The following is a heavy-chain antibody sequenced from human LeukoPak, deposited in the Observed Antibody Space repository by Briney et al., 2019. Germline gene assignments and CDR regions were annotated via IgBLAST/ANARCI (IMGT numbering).Heavy chain of an antibody. V-gene: IGHV4-61*10. J-gene: IGHJ4*02. CDR3: ARGVNSGYFDY. CDR2: IHYSGST. Sequence: SQTLSLTCTVSGGSISSGSYYWSWIRQPAGKGLEWIGYIHYSGSTNYNPSLKSRVTISVDTSKNQFSLKLSSVTAADTAVYYCARGVNSGYFDYCGQGTLVTVSS. CDR1: GGSISSGSYY. D-gene: IGHD1-26*01.